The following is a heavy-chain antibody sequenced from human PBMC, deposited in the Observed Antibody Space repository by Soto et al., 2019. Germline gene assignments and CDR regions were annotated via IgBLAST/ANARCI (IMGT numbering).Heavy chain of an antibody. V-gene: IGHV3-11*05. CDR2: ISSSSSYT. CDR1: GFTFSDYY. J-gene: IGHJ5*02. CDR3: XXXXXXXXXDP. Sequence: QVQLVESGGGLVKPGGSLRLSCAASGFTFSDYYMSWIRQAPGKGLEWVSYISSSSSYTNYADSVKGRFTISRDNAKXXXXXXXXXXXXXXXXXXXXXXXXXXXXXDPWGQGTLVTVSS.